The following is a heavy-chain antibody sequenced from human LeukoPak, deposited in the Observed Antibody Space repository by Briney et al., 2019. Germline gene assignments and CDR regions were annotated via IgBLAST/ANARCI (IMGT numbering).Heavy chain of an antibody. Sequence: ASVKVSCKASGYTFTNYAISWVRQAPGQGLEWVGWISAYNGNTNYAQKLQGRVTMTTDTSTSTAYMDLRSLRSDDAAVYYCARVRNSGFRYVDSWGQGTLVTVSS. J-gene: IGHJ4*02. CDR2: ISAYNGNT. D-gene: IGHD5-12*01. CDR1: GYTFTNYA. V-gene: IGHV1-18*01. CDR3: ARVRNSGFRYVDS.